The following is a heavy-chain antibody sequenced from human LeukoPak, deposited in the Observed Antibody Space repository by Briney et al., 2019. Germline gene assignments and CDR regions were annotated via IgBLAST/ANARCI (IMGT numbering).Heavy chain of an antibody. J-gene: IGHJ5*02. CDR2: ISSSSSYI. CDR1: GFTFSSYS. D-gene: IGHD2-15*01. V-gene: IGHV3-21*01. CDR3: ARDELPDIVVVVAAENWFDP. Sequence: GGSLRLSCAASGFTFSSYSMNWVHQAPGKGLEWVSSISSSSSYIYYADSVKGRFTISRDNAKNSLYLQMNSLRAEDTAVYYCARDELPDIVVVVAAENWFDPWGQGTLVTVSS.